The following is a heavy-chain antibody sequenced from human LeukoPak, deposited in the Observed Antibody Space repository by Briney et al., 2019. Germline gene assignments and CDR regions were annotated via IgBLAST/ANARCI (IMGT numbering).Heavy chain of an antibody. V-gene: IGHV3-30-3*01. D-gene: IGHD6-13*01. CDR2: ISYDGSNK. CDR1: GFTFSNYA. J-gene: IGHJ5*02. CDR3: AKAYSSSWKNWFDP. Sequence: GGSLRLSCAASGFTFSNYAMHWVRQAPGKGLEWVAVISYDGSNKYYADSVKGRFTISRDNSKNTLYLQMNSLRAEDTAIYYCAKAYSSSWKNWFDPWGQGTLVTVSS.